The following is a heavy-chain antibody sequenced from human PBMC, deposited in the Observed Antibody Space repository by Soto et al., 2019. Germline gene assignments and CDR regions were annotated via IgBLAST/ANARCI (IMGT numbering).Heavy chain of an antibody. V-gene: IGHV4-61*01. Sequence: LSLTCTVSGGSVSSGSYYWSWIRQPPGKGLEWIGYIFYSGSTNYNPSLKSRVTISVDASKNQFSLKLNSVTAADTAVYSCARGSNWHNWFDPWGQGTQVTVSS. D-gene: IGHD3-10*01. CDR2: IFYSGST. J-gene: IGHJ5*02. CDR1: GGSVSSGSYY. CDR3: ARGSNWHNWFDP.